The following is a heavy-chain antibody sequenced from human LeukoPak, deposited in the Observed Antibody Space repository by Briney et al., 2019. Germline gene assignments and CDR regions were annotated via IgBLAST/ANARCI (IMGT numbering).Heavy chain of an antibody. V-gene: IGHV4-61*02. CDR1: GGSISSGSYY. D-gene: IGHD6-13*01. CDR3: AREAAGIAAAGFNWFDP. J-gene: IGHJ5*02. CDR2: IYTSGST. Sequence: PSETLSLTCTVSGGSISSGSYYWSWIRQPAGKGLEWIGRIYTSGSTNYNPSLKSRVTISVDTSKNQFSLKLSSVTAADTAVYYCAREAAGIAAAGFNWFDPWGQGTLVTVSS.